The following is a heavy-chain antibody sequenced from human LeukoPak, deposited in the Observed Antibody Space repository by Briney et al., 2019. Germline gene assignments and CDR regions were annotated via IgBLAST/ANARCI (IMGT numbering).Heavy chain of an antibody. CDR2: INHSGST. CDR3: ASQSQYVSGSYRYPTPFDY. J-gene: IGHJ4*02. V-gene: IGHV4-34*01. Sequence: SETLSLTCAVYGGSFSGYYWSWIRQPPGKGLEWIGEINHSGSTNYNPSLKSRVTISVDTSKNQFSLKLSSVTAADTAVYYCASQSQYVSGSYRYPTPFDYWGQGTLVTVSS. D-gene: IGHD3-16*02. CDR1: GGSFSGYY.